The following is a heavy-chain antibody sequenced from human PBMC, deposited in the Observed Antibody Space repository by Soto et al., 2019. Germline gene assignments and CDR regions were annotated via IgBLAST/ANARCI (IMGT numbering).Heavy chain of an antibody. D-gene: IGHD3-3*01. CDR2: MNPSSGNT. Sequence: QVQLVQSGAEVKNPGASVRVSCKASGYGFTSFDINWVRQATGQGLEWMGWMNPSSGNTGYGQKFQGRVTMTRSTSISTVYMELSSLTSEGTAVYYCARGRRVLPNSYDLVIWGNGTAVTVTS. J-gene: IGHJ6*03. CDR1: GYGFTSFD. CDR3: ARGRRVLPNSYDLVI. V-gene: IGHV1-8*01.